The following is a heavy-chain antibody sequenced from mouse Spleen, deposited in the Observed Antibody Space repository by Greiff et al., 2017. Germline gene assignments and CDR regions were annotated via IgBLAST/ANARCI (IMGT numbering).Heavy chain of an antibody. D-gene: IGHD2-14*01. Sequence: LVESGAELVKPGASVKLSCTASGFNIKDTYMHWVKQRPEQGLEWIGRIDPANGNTKYDPKFQGKATITADTSSNTAYLQLSSLTSEDTAVYYCARNYRYLYYAMDYWGQGTSVTVSS. J-gene: IGHJ4*01. V-gene: IGHV14-3*02. CDR3: ARNYRYLYYAMDY. CDR2: IDPANGNT. CDR1: GFNIKDTY.